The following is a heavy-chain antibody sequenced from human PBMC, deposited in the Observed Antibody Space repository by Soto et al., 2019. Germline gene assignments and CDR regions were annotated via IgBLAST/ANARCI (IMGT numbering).Heavy chain of an antibody. D-gene: IGHD3-9*01. Sequence: SEEVSCKTSGGTFGTYAIYWVRQTPGQGLEWMGAIIPLFGTADYAQKFQGRVTITADESTSTAYMELSSPRSEDTAVYYCAILTGYYSPSQFDYWGQGTLVTVSS. CDR1: GGTFGTYA. CDR2: IIPLFGTA. V-gene: IGHV1-69*13. J-gene: IGHJ4*02. CDR3: AILTGYYSPSQFDY.